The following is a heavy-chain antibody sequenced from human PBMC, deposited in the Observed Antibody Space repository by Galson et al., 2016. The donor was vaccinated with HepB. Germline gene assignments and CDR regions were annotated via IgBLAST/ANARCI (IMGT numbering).Heavy chain of an antibody. D-gene: IGHD6-6*01. CDR2: ISYSGTA. J-gene: IGHJ6*02. Sequence: SETLSLTCSVSGVAVRTNYWSWVRHLPGKGLEWLGYISYSGTADYNPSLKSRVSISMDKSKNQVSLKLNSTTAADTAVYYCARNDVLKVFHGMDVWGPGTPVTVSS. CDR1: GVAVRTNY. V-gene: IGHV4-59*02. CDR3: ARNDVLKVFHGMDV.